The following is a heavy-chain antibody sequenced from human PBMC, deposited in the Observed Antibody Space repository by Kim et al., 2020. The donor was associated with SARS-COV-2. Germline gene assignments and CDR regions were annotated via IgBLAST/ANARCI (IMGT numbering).Heavy chain of an antibody. J-gene: IGHJ4*02. CDR3: AKSVDSSGYYYIDY. CDR1: GFTFSSYG. D-gene: IGHD3-22*01. CDR2: ISYDGSNK. V-gene: IGHV3-30*18. Sequence: GGSLRLSCAASGFTFSSYGMHWVRQAPGKGLEWVAVISYDGSNKYYADSVKGRFTISRDNSKNTLYLQMNSLRVEDTAVYYCAKSVDSSGYYYIDYWGQG.